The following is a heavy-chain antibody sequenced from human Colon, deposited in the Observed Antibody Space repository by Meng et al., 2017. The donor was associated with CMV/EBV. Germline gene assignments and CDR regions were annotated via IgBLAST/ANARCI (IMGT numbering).Heavy chain of an antibody. CDR3: ARVRRAGNWRLFDY. CDR1: GFIFDKFA. J-gene: IGHJ4*02. Sequence: GESLKISCAASGFIFDKFAMTWVRQAPGKGLESIAHIGDSGGATYYADSVKGRFTISRDNAKNSLYLQMSGLRAGDTSFYYCARVRRAGNWRLFDYWGQGTLVTVSS. D-gene: IGHD3-3*01. CDR2: IGDSGGAT. V-gene: IGHV3-48*03.